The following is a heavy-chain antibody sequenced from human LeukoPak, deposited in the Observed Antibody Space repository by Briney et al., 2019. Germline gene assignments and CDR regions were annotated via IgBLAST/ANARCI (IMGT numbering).Heavy chain of an antibody. CDR2: ISGGGGYT. J-gene: IGHJ4*02. CDR1: GFTFSTYA. Sequence: SGGSLRLSCAASGFTFSTYAMSWVRQAPGKGLEWVSGISGGGGYTYYADSVKGRFTVSSDNFKSTLFLQMNSLRAEDTAVYYYANALRGDYWGQGTLVTVSS. CDR3: ANALRGDY. V-gene: IGHV3-23*01.